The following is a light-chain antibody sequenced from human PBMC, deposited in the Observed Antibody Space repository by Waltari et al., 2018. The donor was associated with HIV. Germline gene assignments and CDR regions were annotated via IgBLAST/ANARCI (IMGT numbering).Light chain of an antibody. J-gene: IGLJ2*01. CDR3: AAWDDSLDGL. Sequence: QSVLTQPPSASGTPGQRVTISCSGRRSNIGSNPVSWYQQLPGTAPKLLISDNNQRPSGVPDRFSGSKSGTSASLAISGLQSEDEGDYYCAAWDDSLDGLFGGGTKLT. CDR2: DNN. CDR1: RSNIGSNP. V-gene: IGLV1-44*01.